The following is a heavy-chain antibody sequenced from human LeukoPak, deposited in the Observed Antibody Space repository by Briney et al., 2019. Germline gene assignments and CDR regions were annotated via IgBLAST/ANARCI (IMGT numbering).Heavy chain of an antibody. CDR3: ARARSGYYSAFDY. J-gene: IGHJ4*02. Sequence: PGGSLRLSCAASGFTFSNAWMSWVRQAPGKGLEWVGRIKSKTDGGTTDYAAPVKGRFTISRDDSKNTLYLQMNSLKTEDTAVYYCARARSGYYSAFDYWGQGTLVTVSS. V-gene: IGHV3-15*01. CDR2: IKSKTDGGTT. CDR1: GFTFSNAW. D-gene: IGHD3-22*01.